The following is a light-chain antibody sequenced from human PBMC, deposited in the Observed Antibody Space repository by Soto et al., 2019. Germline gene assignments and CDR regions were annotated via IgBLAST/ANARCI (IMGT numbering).Light chain of an antibody. CDR2: GVS. CDR1: QSVSSN. V-gene: IGKV3-15*01. J-gene: IGKJ1*01. Sequence: EIPITQTPATRSVTPGERATLSCRASQSVSSNLAWYQQRPGQAPRLLIYGVSTRATDIPARFTASGSGTEFTLTISSLQPDDFATYYCQQYNDHAPTWTFGQGTKAE. CDR3: QQYNDHAPTWT.